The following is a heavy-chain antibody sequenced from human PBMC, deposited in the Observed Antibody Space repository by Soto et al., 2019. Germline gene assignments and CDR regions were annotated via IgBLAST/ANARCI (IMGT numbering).Heavy chain of an antibody. CDR3: AIVPVSRVRGYGMDV. D-gene: IGHD3-10*01. CDR1: GFTFNDYY. CDR2: ISSSGPYT. V-gene: IGHV3-11*06. J-gene: IGHJ6*02. Sequence: QVQLVESGGGLVKPGGSLRLSCAASGFTFNDYYMSWVRQAPGKGLEWVSYISSSGPYTKYGDSVKGRFTISRDNAKNSLYLQMRSLRVEDRAVYYCAIVPVSRVRGYGMDVWGQGTTVTVSS.